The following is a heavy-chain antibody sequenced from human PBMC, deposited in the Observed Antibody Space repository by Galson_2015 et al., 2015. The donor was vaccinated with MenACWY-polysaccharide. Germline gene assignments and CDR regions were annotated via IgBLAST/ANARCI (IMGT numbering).Heavy chain of an antibody. CDR1: GFTFSTYW. D-gene: IGHD5-12*01. Sequence: SLRLSCAASGFTFSTYWMHWVRQAPGKGLVWVSRIKSDGSSTNYADSVKGRFTISRDNAKNMLYLQLNGLRTEDTAVYSCARGYSGYDWGQGTLVTVSS. J-gene: IGHJ4*02. CDR2: IKSDGSST. V-gene: IGHV3-74*01. CDR3: ARGYSGYD.